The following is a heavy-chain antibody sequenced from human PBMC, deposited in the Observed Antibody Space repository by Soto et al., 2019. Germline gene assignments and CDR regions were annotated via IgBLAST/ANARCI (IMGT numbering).Heavy chain of an antibody. D-gene: IGHD6-6*01. Sequence: PGGSLRLSCEASGFTISGCSMNWVRQAPGKGLEWLAYITIRTGNIVYADSVRGRFTISADNAENSVFLQMNSLRAEDTAVYYCAREFHRPFDYWGQGALVTVSS. CDR3: AREFHRPFDY. V-gene: IGHV3-48*01. CDR1: GFTISGCS. CDR2: ITIRTGNI. J-gene: IGHJ4*02.